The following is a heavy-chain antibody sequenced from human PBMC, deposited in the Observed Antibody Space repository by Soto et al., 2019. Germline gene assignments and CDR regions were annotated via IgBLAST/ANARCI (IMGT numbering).Heavy chain of an antibody. V-gene: IGHV1-2*02. CDR2: IKANGGAT. J-gene: IGHJ4*02. CDR1: GYTFTGHD. D-gene: IGHD6-6*01. Sequence: QVQLVQSGAELKKPGASVTVSCEASGYTFTGHDLHWVRQAPGQGLEWMGWIKANGGATKYARKFQGRVTMTRDTSTTTAYLELNSLRSDDTAVYFCARVGSYSDGSSYPYWGQGTLVTVSA. CDR3: ARVGSYSDGSSYPY.